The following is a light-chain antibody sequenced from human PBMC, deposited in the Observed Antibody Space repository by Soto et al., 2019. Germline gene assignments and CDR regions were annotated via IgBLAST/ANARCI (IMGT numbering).Light chain of an antibody. Sequence: EVLMTQSPATLSVSPGERATLSCRASQSVSSNLAWYQQKPGQAPRLLIYGAFTRATGIPARFSGSGSGTEFTLTISSLQSEDFADYYCQQYNNWPPWTFGQGTKVDIK. J-gene: IGKJ1*01. V-gene: IGKV3-15*01. CDR1: QSVSSN. CDR2: GAF. CDR3: QQYNNWPPWT.